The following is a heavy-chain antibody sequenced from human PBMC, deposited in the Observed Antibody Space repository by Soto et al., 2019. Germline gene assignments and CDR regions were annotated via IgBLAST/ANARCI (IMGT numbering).Heavy chain of an antibody. Sequence: ESGPTLVNPTQTLTLTCTFSGFSLSTSGVGVGWIRQPPGKALEWLALIYWNDDKRYSPSLKSRLTITKDTSKNQVVLTMTNMDPVDTATYYCAHIDYDILTGYPSSWGQGTLVTVSS. V-gene: IGHV2-5*01. J-gene: IGHJ5*02. D-gene: IGHD3-9*01. CDR1: GFSLSTSGVG. CDR2: IYWNDDK. CDR3: AHIDYDILTGYPSS.